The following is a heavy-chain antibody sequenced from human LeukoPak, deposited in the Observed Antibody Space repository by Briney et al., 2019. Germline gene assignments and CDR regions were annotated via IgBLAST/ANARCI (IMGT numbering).Heavy chain of an antibody. CDR1: GFTFSNYW. D-gene: IGHD3-10*01. J-gene: IGHJ4*02. V-gene: IGHV3-7*01. Sequence: GGSLRLSCAASGFTFSNYWMSWVRQAPGKRLEWVANIKQDGSEKYYVDSVKGRFTISRDNAKNSLYLQMNSLRADDTAVYYCASHPWRSGRYYFDYWGQGTLVTVSS. CDR2: IKQDGSEK. CDR3: ASHPWRSGRYYFDY.